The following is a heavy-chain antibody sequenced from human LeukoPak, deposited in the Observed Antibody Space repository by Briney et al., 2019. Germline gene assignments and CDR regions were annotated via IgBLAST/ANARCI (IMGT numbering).Heavy chain of an antibody. D-gene: IGHD2-2*01. V-gene: IGHV4-38-2*02. CDR2: IYHSGGT. Sequence: SETLSLTCTVSGYSISSGYYWGWIRQPPGKGLEWIGSIYHSGGTYYNPSLKSRVTISVDTSKNQFSLKLSSVTAADTAVYYCARDPASWPYWYFDLWGRGTLVTVSS. CDR1: GYSISSGYY. CDR3: ARDPASWPYWYFDL. J-gene: IGHJ2*01.